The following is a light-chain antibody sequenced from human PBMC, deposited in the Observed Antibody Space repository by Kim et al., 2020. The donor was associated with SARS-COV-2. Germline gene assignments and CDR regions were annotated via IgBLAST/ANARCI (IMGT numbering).Light chain of an antibody. CDR3: LQYGSSVQT. CDR1: QSVTTNS. J-gene: IGKJ1*01. Sequence: PGERATLSCRASQSVTTNSLAWYQQRTGQAPRLLIYGASNRAPGIPERVSGSGSGTDFTLTISRLEPEDFAVYYFLQYGSSVQTFGQGTKVDIK. CDR2: GAS. V-gene: IGKV3-20*01.